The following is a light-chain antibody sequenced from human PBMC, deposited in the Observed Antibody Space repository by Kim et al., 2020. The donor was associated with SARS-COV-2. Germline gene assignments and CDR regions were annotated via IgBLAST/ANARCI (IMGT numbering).Light chain of an antibody. CDR3: QQYNNWPPT. V-gene: IGKV3-15*01. CDR2: GAS. Sequence: EIVMTQSPATLSVSPGERATLSCRASQSVSSNLAWYQQKPGQAPRLLIYGASTRATGIPARFSGSWSGTEFTLTISSLQSEDFAVYYCQQYNNWPPTFGQGTKLEI. CDR1: QSVSSN. J-gene: IGKJ2*01.